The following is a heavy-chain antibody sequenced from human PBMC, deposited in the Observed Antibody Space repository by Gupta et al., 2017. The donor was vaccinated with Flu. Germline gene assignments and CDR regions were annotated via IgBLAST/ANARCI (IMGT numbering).Heavy chain of an antibody. CDR3: ARAGSPCCGGDCYFDF. CDR1: GGTFNSYS. J-gene: IGHJ4*02. D-gene: IGHD2-21*02. V-gene: IGHV1-69*01. Sequence: QVQLVQSGAEGKRPGSSVKVSCKASGGTFNSYSINWVRQAPGQGLEWMGGIIPAFGRANAAQKFQGRVTITADESTSTSYMELSSLRSDDTAVYYCARAGSPCCGGDCYFDFWGQGTLVTVSS. CDR2: IIPAFGRA.